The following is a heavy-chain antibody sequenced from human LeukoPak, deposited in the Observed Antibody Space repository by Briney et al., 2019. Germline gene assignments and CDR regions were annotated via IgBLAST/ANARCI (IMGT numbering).Heavy chain of an antibody. CDR1: GYTFTGYY. D-gene: IGHD3-22*01. V-gene: IGHV1-2*02. CDR2: INPNSGGT. Sequence: ASVKVSCKASGYTFTGYYMHWVRQAPGQGLELMGWINPNSGGTNYAQKFQGRVTITRDTSISTAYMELSRLRSDDTAVYYWARAMTSRAHSDYWGQGTLVTVSS. J-gene: IGHJ4*02. CDR3: ARAMTSRAHSDY.